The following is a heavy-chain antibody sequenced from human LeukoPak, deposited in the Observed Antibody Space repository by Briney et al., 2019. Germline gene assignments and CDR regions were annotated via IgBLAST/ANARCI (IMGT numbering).Heavy chain of an antibody. J-gene: IGHJ4*02. V-gene: IGHV4-30-4*01. CDR2: IYYSGST. CDR1: GGSLSSGDYY. Sequence: SETLSLTCTVSGGSLSSGDYYWSWIRQPPGKGLEWIGYIYYSGSTYYNPSLKSRVTISVDTSKNQFSLKLSSVTAADTAVYYCARAASLGFGELLDYWGQGTLVTVSS. D-gene: IGHD3-10*01. CDR3: ARAASLGFGELLDY.